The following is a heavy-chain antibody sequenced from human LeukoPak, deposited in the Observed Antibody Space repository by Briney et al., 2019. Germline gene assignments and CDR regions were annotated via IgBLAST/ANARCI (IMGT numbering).Heavy chain of an antibody. CDR2: ISSSSSYI. CDR3: ARGYYFGPGAFDI. J-gene: IGHJ3*02. Sequence: PGGSLRLSCAASGFTFSSYSMNWVRQAPGKGLEWVSSISSSSSYIYYADSVKGRFTISRDNAKNSLYLQMNSLRAEDTAVYYCARGYYFGPGAFDIWGQGTMVTVSS. CDR1: GFTFSSYS. D-gene: IGHD3-3*01. V-gene: IGHV3-21*01.